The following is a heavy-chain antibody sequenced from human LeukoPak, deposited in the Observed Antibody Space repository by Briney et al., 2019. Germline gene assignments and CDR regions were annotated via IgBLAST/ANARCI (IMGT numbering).Heavy chain of an antibody. CDR2: IYYSGST. D-gene: IGHD2-2*01. J-gene: IGHJ6*03. CDR1: GGSISSYY. V-gene: IGHV4-59*01. CDR3: ARYREAAIRYYYYYMDV. Sequence: SETLSLTCTVSGGSISSYYWSWIRQPPGKGLEWIGCIYYSGSTNYNPSLKSRVTISVDTSKNQFSLKLSSVTAADTAVYYCARYREAAIRYYYYYMDVWGKGTTVTVSS.